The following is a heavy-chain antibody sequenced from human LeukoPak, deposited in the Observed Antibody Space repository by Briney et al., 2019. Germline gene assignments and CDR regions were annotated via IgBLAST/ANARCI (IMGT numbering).Heavy chain of an antibody. J-gene: IGHJ4*02. Sequence: GGSLRLSCAASGFTFSSYGMHWVRQAPGKGLEWVAFIRYDGSNKYYADSVKGRFTISRDNSKNTLYLQMNSLRAEDTAVYYCARYYDILTGYLYYFDYWGLGTLVTVSS. CDR1: GFTFSSYG. V-gene: IGHV3-30*02. D-gene: IGHD3-9*01. CDR3: ARYYDILTGYLYYFDY. CDR2: IRYDGSNK.